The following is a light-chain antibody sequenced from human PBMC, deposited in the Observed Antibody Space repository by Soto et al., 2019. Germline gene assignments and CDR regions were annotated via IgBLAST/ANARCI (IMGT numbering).Light chain of an antibody. CDR3: QQFGSSPLVFT. CDR1: QSISSSS. Sequence: EIVLTQSPGTLSLSPGEGATLSCRASQSISSSSLAWYQQKPGQAPRLRIYDASTWANGIPDRFSGSGSGTDFTHTISSLEPEDFAVYYCQQFGSSPLVFTFGPGTKVDIK. CDR2: DAS. J-gene: IGKJ3*01. V-gene: IGKV3-20*01.